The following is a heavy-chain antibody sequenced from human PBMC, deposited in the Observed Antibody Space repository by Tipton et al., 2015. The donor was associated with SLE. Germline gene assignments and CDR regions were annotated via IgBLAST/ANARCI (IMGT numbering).Heavy chain of an antibody. CDR2: ISSSGSTI. CDR1: GFIFSNAW. V-gene: IGHV3-48*03. Sequence: SLRLSCAVSGFIFSNAWMNWVRQAPGKGLEWVSYISSSGSTIYYADSVKGRFTISRDNAKNSLYLQMNSLRADDTAVYYCTTSSGYYLGNYWGQGTLVTVSS. CDR3: TTSSGYYLGNY. D-gene: IGHD3-22*01. J-gene: IGHJ4*02.